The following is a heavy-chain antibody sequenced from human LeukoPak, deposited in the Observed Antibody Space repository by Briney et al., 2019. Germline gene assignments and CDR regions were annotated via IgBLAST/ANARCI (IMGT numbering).Heavy chain of an antibody. D-gene: IGHD4/OR15-4a*01. CDR1: GFTFSSYA. CDR2: ISSNGGST. J-gene: IGHJ4*02. Sequence: GGSLRLSCAASGFTFSSYAMHWVRQAPGKGLAYVSAISSNGGSTHYAHSVKGRFTISRDNSKHTLYLQMGSLRAEDMAVYYCAAYGAVTAPLGYCGQGTLVTVSS. CDR3: AAYGAVTAPLGY. V-gene: IGHV3-64*01.